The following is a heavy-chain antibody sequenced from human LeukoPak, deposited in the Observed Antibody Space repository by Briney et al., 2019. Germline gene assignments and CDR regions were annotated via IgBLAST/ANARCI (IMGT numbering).Heavy chain of an antibody. CDR2: IIPIFGTA. CDR3: AKAPYYDFWSGYQRGDYYFDY. D-gene: IGHD3-3*01. V-gene: IGHV1-69*13. CDR1: GGTFSSNA. J-gene: IGHJ4*02. Sequence: SVKVSCKASGGTFSSNAISWVRQAPGQGLEWMGEIIPIFGTANYAQRFHGRVTITADESTSTAYMELSSLRSEDTAVYYCAKAPYYDFWSGYQRGDYYFDYWGQGTLVTVSS.